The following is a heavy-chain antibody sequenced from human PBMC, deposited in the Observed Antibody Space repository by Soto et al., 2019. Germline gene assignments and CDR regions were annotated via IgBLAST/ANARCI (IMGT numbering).Heavy chain of an antibody. D-gene: IGHD2-2*01. CDR2: ISAYNGNT. CDR1: GYTFTSYG. Sequence: QVQLVQSGAEVKKPGASVKVSCKASGYTFTSYGISWVRQAPGQGLEWMGWISAYNGNTNYAQKLQGRVTMTTDTATSTSYMELRSMRSDDTAVYYWARGGYSISTRCSDGMDVWGQGSTVTVSS. V-gene: IGHV1-18*01. CDR3: ARGGYSISTRCSDGMDV. J-gene: IGHJ6*02.